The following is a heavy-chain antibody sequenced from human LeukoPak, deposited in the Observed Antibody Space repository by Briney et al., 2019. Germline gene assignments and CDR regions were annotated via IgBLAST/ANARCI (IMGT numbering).Heavy chain of an antibody. Sequence: ASVKVSCKASGYTFTGYYIHWVRQAPGQGLEWMGIINPSGGSTSYAQKFQGRVTMTRDTSTSTVYMELSSLRSEDTAVYYCARDPALITMIARDHYYYGMDVWGQGTTVTVSS. CDR2: INPSGGST. CDR3: ARDPALITMIARDHYYYGMDV. V-gene: IGHV1-46*01. D-gene: IGHD3-22*01. CDR1: GYTFTGYY. J-gene: IGHJ6*02.